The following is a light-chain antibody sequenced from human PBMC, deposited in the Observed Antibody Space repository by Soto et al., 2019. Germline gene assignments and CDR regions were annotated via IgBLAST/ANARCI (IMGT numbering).Light chain of an antibody. Sequence: EIVLTQSPDTLSXSPXXXXTXXXGASQTASSSYLAWYQQKPGQAPRLLIYGTSTRATGIPDRFSGSGSGTDFTLTISRLEPEDFAVYHCQQYGSSPTFGQGTKVDIK. J-gene: IGKJ1*01. V-gene: IGKV3-20*01. CDR1: QTASSSY. CDR3: QQYGSSPT. CDR2: GTS.